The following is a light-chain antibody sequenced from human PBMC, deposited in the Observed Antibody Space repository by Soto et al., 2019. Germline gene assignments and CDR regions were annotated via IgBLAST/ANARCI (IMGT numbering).Light chain of an antibody. J-gene: IGKJ1*01. CDR1: QSVSGSQ. CDR3: QQYGKSPWT. Sequence: EIELTQSPGTLSLSPGERATLSCRASQSVSGSQLAWYQHRPGQAPTLLIFDASRRATGIPDRFSGSGTGTDFTLTISRLEPEDFAVYYCQQYGKSPWTFGQGTKVDIK. V-gene: IGKV3-20*01. CDR2: DAS.